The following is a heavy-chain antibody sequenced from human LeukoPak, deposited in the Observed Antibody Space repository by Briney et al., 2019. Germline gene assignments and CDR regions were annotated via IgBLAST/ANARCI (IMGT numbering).Heavy chain of an antibody. V-gene: IGHV3-30*18. CDR1: GFTFSGYG. D-gene: IGHD6-19*01. J-gene: IGHJ4*02. CDR3: AKDRIAVAGKPSNFFDY. CDR2: LSYDGSDK. Sequence: GGSLRLSCVASGFTFSGYGMHWVRQAPGKGLEWVAVLSYDGSDKYYADSVKGRFTISRDNSKNTLSLQMNSLRAEDTAVYHCAKDRIAVAGKPSNFFDYWGQRTPVTVSS.